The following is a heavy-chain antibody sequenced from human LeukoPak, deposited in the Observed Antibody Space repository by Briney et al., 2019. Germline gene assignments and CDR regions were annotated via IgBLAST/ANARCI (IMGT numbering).Heavy chain of an antibody. V-gene: IGHV4-39*01. D-gene: IGHD3-3*01. J-gene: IGHJ6*04. CDR1: GGSITSSSFY. CDR2: IHYRGST. CDR3: TTAKLRFLEWLPVMMDV. Sequence: PSETLSLTCTVSGGSITSSSFYWGWIRQPPGKGLEWIGSIHYRGSTYYNTSLKSRVTISVDTSKNQFSLQLTSVTAADTAVYYCTTAKLRFLEWLPVMMDVWGKGTTVTVSS.